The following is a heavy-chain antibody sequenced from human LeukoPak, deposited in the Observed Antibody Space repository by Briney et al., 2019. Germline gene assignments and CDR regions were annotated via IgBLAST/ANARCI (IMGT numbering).Heavy chain of an antibody. Sequence: GGSLRLSCAASGFTFSSYSMNWVRQAPGKGLEWVSSISSSSSYIYYADSVKGRFTISRDNAKNSLYLQMNSLRAEDTALYYCAKARVGVIYDAFDIWGQGTMVTVSS. CDR3: AKARVGVIYDAFDI. CDR2: ISSSSSYI. V-gene: IGHV3-21*04. CDR1: GFTFSSYS. J-gene: IGHJ3*02. D-gene: IGHD2-21*01.